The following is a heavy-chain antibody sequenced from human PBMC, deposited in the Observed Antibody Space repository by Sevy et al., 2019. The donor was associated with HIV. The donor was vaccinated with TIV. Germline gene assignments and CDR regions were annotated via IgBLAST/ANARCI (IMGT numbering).Heavy chain of an antibody. Sequence: GGSLRLSCAASALTFTRYAFHWVRQAPGKGPEWLGVISYEGSNIYYGPSVKGRFTISRDNSKNTLYLQMKDMRTEDTAVNNCAKDLHPPGPVRGTNFDYWGRGTLVTVSS. CDR3: AKDLHPPGPVRGTNFDY. D-gene: IGHD1-1*01. J-gene: IGHJ4*02. CDR2: ISYEGSNI. V-gene: IGHV3-30*18. CDR1: ALTFTRYA.